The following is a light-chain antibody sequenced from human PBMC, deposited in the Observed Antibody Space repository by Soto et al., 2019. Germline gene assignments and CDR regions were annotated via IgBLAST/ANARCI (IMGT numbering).Light chain of an antibody. CDR3: DSYTSSRAYV. CDR1: SSDVGGYNY. J-gene: IGLJ1*01. Sequence: QSALTQPASVSGSPGQSITISCTGTSSDVGGYNYVSWYQQQAGKAPKLIIHEVSNRPSGVSNRFSGSKSGNTASLTISGLQAEDEADYYCDSYTSSRAYVFGIATKLTVL. V-gene: IGLV2-14*01. CDR2: EVS.